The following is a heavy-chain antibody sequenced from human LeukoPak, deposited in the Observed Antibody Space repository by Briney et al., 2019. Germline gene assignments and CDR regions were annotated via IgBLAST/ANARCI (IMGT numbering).Heavy chain of an antibody. CDR3: ARYGSGSYHYMDV. J-gene: IGHJ6*03. D-gene: IGHD3-10*01. Sequence: SETLSLTCTVSGGSISSSSYYWGWIRQPPGKGLEWFGRMSYSGTTYYNPSLKSRVTISVDTSKNQFSLKVNSVTAADTAVFYCARYGSGSYHYMDVWGKGTRVTIPS. CDR2: MSYSGTT. CDR1: GGSISSSSYY. V-gene: IGHV4-39*01.